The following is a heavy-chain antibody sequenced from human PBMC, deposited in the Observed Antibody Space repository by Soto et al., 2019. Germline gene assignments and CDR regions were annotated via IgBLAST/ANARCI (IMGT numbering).Heavy chain of an antibody. CDR2: IYSGGYT. J-gene: IGHJ4*02. Sequence: EVQLVESGGGLIQPGGSLRLSCAVSGFTVSNNYMSWVRQAPGKGLEGVSVIYSGGYTAYGDSVKGRFTISRDNSKPPPYSQMNTLGAGDPAVFYCATSPGGGGYWGQGTLVTVSS. D-gene: IGHD2-2*01. CDR1: GFTVSNNY. CDR3: ATSPGGGGY. V-gene: IGHV3-53*01.